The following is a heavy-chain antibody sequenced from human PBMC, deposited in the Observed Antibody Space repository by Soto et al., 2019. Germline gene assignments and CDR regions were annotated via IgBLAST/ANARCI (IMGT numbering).Heavy chain of an antibody. CDR1: GFILSGYD. Sequence: EEQLVESGGGLVQPGGSLRLSCVASGFILSGYDMHWVRQATGEGLEWVSAIGTAGDPYYSGSVKGRFTISRGNAENSVYLQMNSLRAGDTAVYYCARAGYDSSCYYFYAMDVWGPGTTVTVSS. CDR2: IGTAGDP. J-gene: IGHJ6*02. D-gene: IGHD3-22*01. CDR3: ARAGYDSSCYYFYAMDV. V-gene: IGHV3-13*05.